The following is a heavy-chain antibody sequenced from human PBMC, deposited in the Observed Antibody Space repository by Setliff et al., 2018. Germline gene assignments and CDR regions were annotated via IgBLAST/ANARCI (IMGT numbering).Heavy chain of an antibody. CDR1: GYTFRQSI. CDR3: MRLVRFCSRTVCQRTSGDEA. D-gene: IGHD3-3*01. V-gene: IGHV1-18*01. J-gene: IGHJ5*02. Sequence: ASVKVSCKASGYTFRQSIVSWVRQAPGQGLEWLGWIGVYSGNTYSAQRFQGRVSLTTDESTNTAYLELRGLRSDDTAVYYCMRLVRFCSRTVCQRTSGDEAWGQGTLVTSP. CDR2: IGVYSGNT.